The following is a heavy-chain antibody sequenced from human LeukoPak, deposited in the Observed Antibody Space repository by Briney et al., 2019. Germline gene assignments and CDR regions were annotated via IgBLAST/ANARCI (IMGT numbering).Heavy chain of an antibody. CDR3: AKGAGPYCSGGSCYADY. J-gene: IGHJ4*02. Sequence: PGGSLRLSCAASEFTFSTYGMHWVRQAPGKGLEWVALISYDGSNKYYADSVTGRFTISRDNSRNTLFLQVNSLRPEDTAVYYCAKGAGPYCSGGSCYADYWGQGTLVTVSS. V-gene: IGHV3-30*18. D-gene: IGHD2-15*01. CDR2: ISYDGSNK. CDR1: EFTFSTYG.